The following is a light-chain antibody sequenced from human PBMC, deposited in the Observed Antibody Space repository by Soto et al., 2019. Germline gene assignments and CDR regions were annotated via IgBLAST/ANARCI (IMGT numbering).Light chain of an antibody. CDR1: SSDVGGYNY. J-gene: IGLJ1*01. Sequence: QSVLTQPPSASGYPGQSVTISCTGTSSDVGGYNYVSWYQQHPGKAPKLMIYEVSNRPSGVSNRFSGSKSGNTASLTISGLQAEDETDYYCFSYTSSGTYVFGTGTKVTVL. V-gene: IGLV2-14*01. CDR2: EVS. CDR3: FSYTSSGTYV.